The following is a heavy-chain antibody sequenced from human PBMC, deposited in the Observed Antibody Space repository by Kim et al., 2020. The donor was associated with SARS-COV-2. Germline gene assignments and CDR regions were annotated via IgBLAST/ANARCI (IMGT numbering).Heavy chain of an antibody. D-gene: IGHD3-10*01. V-gene: IGHV3-30*03. Sequence: GGSLRLSCAASGFTFSSYGMHWVRQAPGKGLEWVAVISYDGSNKYYADSVKGRFTISRDNSKNTLYLQMNSLRAEDTAVYYCATLYGSGSYYAGIDDYWGQGTLVTVSS. CDR1: GFTFSSYG. J-gene: IGHJ4*02. CDR2: ISYDGSNK. CDR3: ATLYGSGSYYAGIDDY.